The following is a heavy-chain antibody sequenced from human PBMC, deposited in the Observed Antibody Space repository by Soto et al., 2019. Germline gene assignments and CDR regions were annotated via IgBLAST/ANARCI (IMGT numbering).Heavy chain of an antibody. CDR1: GYTFTSYG. Sequence: GASVKISCKASGYTFTSYGISWVRQAPGQGLEWMGWISAYNGNTNYAQKLQGRVTMTTDTSTSTVYMELRSLRSEDTAVYYCARGSYYIIIDYWGQGTLVTVSS. CDR3: ARGSYYIIIDY. CDR2: ISAYNGNT. V-gene: IGHV1-18*01. J-gene: IGHJ4*02. D-gene: IGHD1-26*01.